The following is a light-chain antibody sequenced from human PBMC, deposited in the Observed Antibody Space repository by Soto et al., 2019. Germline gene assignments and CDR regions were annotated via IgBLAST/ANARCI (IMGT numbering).Light chain of an antibody. J-gene: IGLJ2*01. Sequence: QSVLTQPPSASGSPGQSVAISCTGTSSDVGGYDYVSWFQQNPGKAPKLMIYDVTKRPSGVPDRFSGSKSGNTASLTVSGLQAEDEAYYYCASYGGCYVVFGGGTKVTVL. CDR3: ASYGGCYVV. V-gene: IGLV2-8*01. CDR2: DVT. CDR1: SSDVGGYDY.